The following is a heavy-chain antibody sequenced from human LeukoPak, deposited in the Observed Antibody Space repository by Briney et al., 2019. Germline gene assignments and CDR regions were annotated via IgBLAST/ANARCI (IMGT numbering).Heavy chain of an antibody. CDR2: ISSSSSYI. J-gene: IGHJ4*02. D-gene: IGHD6-6*01. V-gene: IGHV3-21*01. CDR1: GFTFSSYS. Sequence: GGSLRLSCAASGFTFSSYSMNWVRQAPGKGLEWVSSISSSSSYIYYADSVKGRFTVSRDNAKNSLYLQMNSLRAEDTAVYYCARDQVGSSSTIAYWGQGTLATVSS. CDR3: ARDQVGSSSTIAY.